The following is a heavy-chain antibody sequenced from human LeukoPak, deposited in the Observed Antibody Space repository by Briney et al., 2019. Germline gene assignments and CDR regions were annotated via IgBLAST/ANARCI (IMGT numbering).Heavy chain of an antibody. Sequence: GASVKVSCKASGGTFSSNAISWVRQAPGQGLEWMGGIIPIFGTANYAQKFHGRVTITADESTSTAYMEPSSLRSEDTAVYYCARKGAYNYYGSGSYVYWGQGTLVTVSS. D-gene: IGHD3-10*01. V-gene: IGHV1-69*13. CDR3: ARKGAYNYYGSGSYVY. J-gene: IGHJ4*02. CDR1: GGTFSSNA. CDR2: IIPIFGTA.